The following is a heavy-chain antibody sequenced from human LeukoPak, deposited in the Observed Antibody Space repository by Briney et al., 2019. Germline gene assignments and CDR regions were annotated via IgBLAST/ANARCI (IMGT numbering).Heavy chain of an antibody. J-gene: IGHJ4*02. D-gene: IGHD3-22*01. Sequence: SETLSLSCNVSGDSLSYYYWSWIRQPPGKGLEWNGYIYYSGSTNYNPSLKSRVTISVDRSKNQFSLKLSSVTAADTAVYYCATRNPYYYDSTASVYFDYWGQGTLVTVSS. CDR1: GDSLSYYY. CDR3: ATRNPYYYDSTASVYFDY. V-gene: IGHV4-59*08. CDR2: IYYSGST.